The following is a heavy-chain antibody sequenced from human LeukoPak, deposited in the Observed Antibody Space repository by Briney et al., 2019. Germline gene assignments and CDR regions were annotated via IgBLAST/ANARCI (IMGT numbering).Heavy chain of an antibody. Sequence: SGTLSLTCAVSGGSISSSSSICWTWVRQPPGKGLEWIGEIYHSGATNYNPSLKSRVTMLLDKSKNQFSLKLNSVTAADTAVYYCARNGGNSDYDYWGQGTLVTVSA. CDR3: ARNGGNSDYDY. V-gene: IGHV4-4*02. CDR1: GGSISSSSSIC. CDR2: IYHSGAT. J-gene: IGHJ4*02. D-gene: IGHD4-23*01.